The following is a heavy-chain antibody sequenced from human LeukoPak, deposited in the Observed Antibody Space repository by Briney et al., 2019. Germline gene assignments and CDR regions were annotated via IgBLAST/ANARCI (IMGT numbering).Heavy chain of an antibody. CDR2: INHSGST. J-gene: IGHJ4*02. CDR3: ARGVYIAAAQYAY. Sequence: SETLSLTCAVYGGSFSGYYWSWIRQPPGKGLEWIGEINHSGSTNYNSSLKSRVTISVDTSKNQFSLKLSSVTAADTAVYYCARGVYIAAAQYAYWGQGTLVTVSS. CDR1: GGSFSGYY. D-gene: IGHD6-13*01. V-gene: IGHV4-34*01.